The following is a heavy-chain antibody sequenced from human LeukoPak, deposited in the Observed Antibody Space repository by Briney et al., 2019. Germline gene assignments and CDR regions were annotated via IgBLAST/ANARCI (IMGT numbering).Heavy chain of an antibody. CDR2: IYYSGST. D-gene: IGHD5-12*01. CDR3: ARGPEYSGCDFDY. CDR1: GGSISSHY. Sequence: EPLSLPCTVSGGSISSHYWSWIRKPPGKGLEWIGYIYYSGSTNYNPSLKSRVTISVDTSKNQFSLKLSSVTAADTAVYYCARGPEYSGCDFDYWGQGTLVTVSS. J-gene: IGHJ4*02. V-gene: IGHV4-59*11.